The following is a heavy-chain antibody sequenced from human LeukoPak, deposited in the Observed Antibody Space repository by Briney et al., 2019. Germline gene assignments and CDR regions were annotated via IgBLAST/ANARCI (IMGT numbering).Heavy chain of an antibody. CDR1: GGSISSGSYY. J-gene: IGHJ4*02. CDR2: IYTSGST. V-gene: IGHV4-61*02. D-gene: IGHD6-13*01. CDR3: ARRGRYSSSGGFDY. Sequence: PSETLSLTCTVSGGSISSGSYYWSWIRQPAGKGLEWIGRIYTSGSTNYNPSLKSRVTISVDTSKNQFSLKLSSVTAADTAVYYCARRGRYSSSGGFDYWGQGTLVTVSS.